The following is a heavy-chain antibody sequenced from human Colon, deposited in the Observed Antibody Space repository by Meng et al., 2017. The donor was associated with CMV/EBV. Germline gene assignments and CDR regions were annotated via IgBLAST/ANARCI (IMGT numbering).Heavy chain of an antibody. V-gene: IGHV1-2*02. CDR3: ARVWGGYDYGFDY. Sequence: ASVKVSCKASGYTFTDYYMHWVRQAPGQGLEWMGWINPNSGGTNFAQKLQGRVTMTTDTSTSTAYMELRSLRSDDTAVYYCARVWGGYDYGFDYWGQGTLVTVSS. CDR1: GYTFTDYY. D-gene: IGHD5-12*01. CDR2: INPNSGGT. J-gene: IGHJ4*02.